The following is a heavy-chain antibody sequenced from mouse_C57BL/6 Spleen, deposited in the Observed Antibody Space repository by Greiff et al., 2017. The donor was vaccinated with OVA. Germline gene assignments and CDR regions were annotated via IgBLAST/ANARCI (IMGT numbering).Heavy chain of an antibody. D-gene: IGHD3-2*02. Sequence: EVQLVESGGGLVQPKGSLKLSCAASGFSFNTYAMNWVRQAPGKGLEWVARIRSKSNNYATYYADSVKDRFTISRDDSESMLYLQMNNLKTEDTAMYYCVRGAQAHFDYWGQGTTLTVSS. CDR3: VRGAQAHFDY. CDR2: IRSKSNNYAT. V-gene: IGHV10-1*01. CDR1: GFSFNTYA. J-gene: IGHJ2*01.